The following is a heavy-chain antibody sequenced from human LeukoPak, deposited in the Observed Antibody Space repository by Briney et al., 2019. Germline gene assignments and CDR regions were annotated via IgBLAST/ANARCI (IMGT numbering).Heavy chain of an antibody. D-gene: IGHD3-3*01. J-gene: IGHJ4*02. CDR1: GFTFSSYW. CDR2: IKQDGSEK. V-gene: IGHV3-7*01. Sequence: GGSLRLSCAASGFTFSSYWMSWVRQAPGKGLEWVANIKQDGSEKYYVDSVKGRFTISRDSAKNSLYLQMNSLRAEDTAVYYCARDYHPTIFGVAYPDYWGQGTLVTVSS. CDR3: ARDYHPTIFGVAYPDY.